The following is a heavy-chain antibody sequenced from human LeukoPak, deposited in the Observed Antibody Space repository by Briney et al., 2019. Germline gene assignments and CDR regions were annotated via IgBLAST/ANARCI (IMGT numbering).Heavy chain of an antibody. D-gene: IGHD2-21*02. CDR1: GYTFTSYD. J-gene: IGHJ3*02. Sequence: EASVKVSCKASGYTFTSYDINWVRQATGQGLEGMGWMNPNSGNTGYAQKFQGRVTITRNTSISTAYMELSSLRSEDTAVYYCARSQHIVVVTATEDAFDIWGQGTMVTVSS. V-gene: IGHV1-8*03. CDR2: MNPNSGNT. CDR3: ARSQHIVVVTATEDAFDI.